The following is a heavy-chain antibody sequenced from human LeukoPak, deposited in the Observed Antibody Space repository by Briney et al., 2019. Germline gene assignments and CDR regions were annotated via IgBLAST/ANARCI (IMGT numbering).Heavy chain of an antibody. D-gene: IGHD1-26*01. Sequence: PSETLSLTCTVSGGSIRDFFWSWIRQPAGEGLEYVGRVSATGSTSFNPSLQSRVTMSVDKSKSQFSQKLASVTAADVAVYYCAQVTVGSNFDFWGQGILVTVSS. CDR1: GGSIRDFF. V-gene: IGHV4-4*07. J-gene: IGHJ4*02. CDR2: VSATGST. CDR3: AQVTVGSNFDF.